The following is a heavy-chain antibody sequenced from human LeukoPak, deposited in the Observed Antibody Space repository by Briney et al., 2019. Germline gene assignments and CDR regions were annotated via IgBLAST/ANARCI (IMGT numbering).Heavy chain of an antibody. CDR1: GFTFSNYA. Sequence: GGSLRLSCAASGFTFSNYAMSWVRQAPRKGLEWVSAISGSGGSTYYADSVKGRFTISRDNSKNTLYLQMSSLRAEDTAVYYCAKGTQLEIYYLYHYMDVWGKGTTVTVSS. CDR2: ISGSGGST. J-gene: IGHJ6*03. V-gene: IGHV3-23*01. CDR3: AKGTQLEIYYLYHYMDV. D-gene: IGHD1-1*01.